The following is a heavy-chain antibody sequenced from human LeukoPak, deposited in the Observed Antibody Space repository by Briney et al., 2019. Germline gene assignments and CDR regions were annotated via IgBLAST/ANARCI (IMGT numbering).Heavy chain of an antibody. Sequence: GGSLRLSCAASGFTFSSYAMSWVRQAPGKGLEWVSAISGNGGSTYYADSVKGRFTISRDNSKNTLYLQMNSLRAEDTAVYYCARTTYYYDSSGYYGYFQHWGQGTLVTVSS. V-gene: IGHV3-23*01. CDR2: ISGNGGST. CDR3: ARTTYYYDSSGYYGYFQH. J-gene: IGHJ1*01. CDR1: GFTFSSYA. D-gene: IGHD3-22*01.